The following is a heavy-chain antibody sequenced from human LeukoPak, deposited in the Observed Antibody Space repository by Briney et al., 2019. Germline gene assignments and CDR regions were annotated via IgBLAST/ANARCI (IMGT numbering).Heavy chain of an antibody. CDR2: IYYSGST. V-gene: IGHV4-61*01. J-gene: IGHJ5*02. CDR3: AREGDNYGNWFDP. D-gene: IGHD5-18*01. Sequence: PSETLSLTCTVSGASISNSSYYWSWIRQPPGKGLEWIGYIYYSGSTNYNPSLKSRVTISLDTSKNQFSLKLSSVTAADTAVYYCAREGDNYGNWFDPWGQGTLVTVSS. CDR1: GASISNSSYY.